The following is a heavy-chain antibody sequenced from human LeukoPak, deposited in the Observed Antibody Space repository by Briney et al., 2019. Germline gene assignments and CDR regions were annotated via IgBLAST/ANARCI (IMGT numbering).Heavy chain of an antibody. V-gene: IGHV3-11*01. CDR1: GFTFSDYY. Sequence: GGSLRLSCAASGFTFSDYYMSWIRQAPGKGLEWVSYISSSGSTIYYADSVKGRFTISRDNAKNSLYLQMNSLRAEDTAVYYCARDLLLGAYDSSGTTLTWGQGTLVTVSS. D-gene: IGHD3-22*01. CDR3: ARDLLLGAYDSSGTTLT. J-gene: IGHJ4*02. CDR2: ISSSGSTI.